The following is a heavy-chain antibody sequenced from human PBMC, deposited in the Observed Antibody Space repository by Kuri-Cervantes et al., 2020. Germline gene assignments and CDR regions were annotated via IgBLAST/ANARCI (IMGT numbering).Heavy chain of an antibody. CDR2: SYPCHSDT. Sequence: ESLKISWKGSGYSFTSYCIGWVRQLPGKGLEWMGISYPCHSDTRYIPSFQGQVTISADNSINTAYLQWSSLKAAETAMYYCARLIAMIPGGWFDPWGQGTLVTVSS. CDR1: GYSFTSYC. D-gene: IGHD3-22*01. J-gene: IGHJ5*02. CDR3: ARLIAMIPGGWFDP. V-gene: IGHV5-51*01.